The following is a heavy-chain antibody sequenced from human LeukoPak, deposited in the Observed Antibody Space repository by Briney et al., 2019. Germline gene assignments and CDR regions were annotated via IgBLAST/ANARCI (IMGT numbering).Heavy chain of an antibody. Sequence: ASVKVSCKASGYTFTSYGISWVRQAPGQGLEWTGWISAYNGNTNYAQKLQGRVTMTTDTSTSTAYMELRSLRSDDTAVYYCARDRASIYDSSGYYRRPLSYWGQGTLVTVSS. CDR1: GYTFTSYG. V-gene: IGHV1-18*01. CDR3: ARDRASIYDSSGYYRRPLSY. CDR2: ISAYNGNT. D-gene: IGHD3-22*01. J-gene: IGHJ4*02.